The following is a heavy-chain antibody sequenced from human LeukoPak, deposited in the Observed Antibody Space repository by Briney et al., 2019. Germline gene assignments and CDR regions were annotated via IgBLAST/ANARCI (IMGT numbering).Heavy chain of an antibody. CDR3: ARDPLIRAARFFASTGDAFDI. CDR2: ISSSSSYI. V-gene: IGHV3-21*01. CDR1: GFTFSNYV. D-gene: IGHD6-6*01. J-gene: IGHJ3*02. Sequence: GGSLRLSCAASGFTFSNYVMTWVRQAPGKGLEWVSSISSSSSYIYYADSVKGRFTISRDNAKNSLYLQMNSLRAEDTAVYYCARDPLIRAARFFASTGDAFDIWGQGTMVTVSS.